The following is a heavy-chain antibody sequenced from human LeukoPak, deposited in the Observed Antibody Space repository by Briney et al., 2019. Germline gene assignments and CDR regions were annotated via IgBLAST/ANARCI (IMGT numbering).Heavy chain of an antibody. CDR3: ARDHTPSLIRTHANNWFDP. CDR2: ISTNGGST. V-gene: IGHV3-64*01. D-gene: IGHD1-14*01. J-gene: IGHJ5*02. Sequence: PGGSLRLSCAASGFTFSNYAVHWVRQAPGKGLEYVSGISTNGGSTYYANSVRGRFTISRDNSKNTLYLQMGSLRAEDMAMYYCARDHTPSLIRTHANNWFDPWGQGTLVTVSS. CDR1: GFTFSNYA.